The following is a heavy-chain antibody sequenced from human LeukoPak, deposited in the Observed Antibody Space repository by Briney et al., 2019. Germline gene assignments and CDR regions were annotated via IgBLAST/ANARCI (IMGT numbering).Heavy chain of an antibody. CDR3: ARAGDGYNWAY. D-gene: IGHD5-24*01. CDR1: GGSISSGGYS. CDR2: IYHSGST. Sequence: SETLSLTCAVYGGSISSGGYSWSWIRQPPGKGLEWIGYIYHSGSTYYNPSLKSRVTISVDRSKNQFSLKLSSVTAADTAVYYCARAGDGYNWAYWGQGTLVTVSS. V-gene: IGHV4-30-2*01. J-gene: IGHJ4*02.